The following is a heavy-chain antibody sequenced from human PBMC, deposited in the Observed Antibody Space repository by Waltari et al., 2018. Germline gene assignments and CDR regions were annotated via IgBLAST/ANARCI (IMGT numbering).Heavy chain of an antibody. V-gene: IGHV4-39*01. CDR2: IYYSGST. D-gene: IGHD6-13*01. CDR3: ARHSAYAGTGYYYGMDV. J-gene: IGHJ6*02. CDR1: GGSISSTNYY. Sequence: QLQLQESGPGLVKPSETLSLTCAVSGGSISSTNYYWDWIRQPPGKGLEWIGSIYYSGSTYYNPSLKSRVTISVDTSKNHFSLKLGSVTAADTSLYYCARHSAYAGTGYYYGMDVWGQGTTVTVSS.